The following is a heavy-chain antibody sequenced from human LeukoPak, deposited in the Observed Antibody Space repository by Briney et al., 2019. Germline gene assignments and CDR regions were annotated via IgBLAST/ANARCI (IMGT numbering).Heavy chain of an antibody. CDR1: GGSISSYY. D-gene: IGHD3-10*01. V-gene: IGHV4-4*07. CDR2: IYTSGST. J-gene: IGHJ5*02. CDR3: ARNGQGLYYYGSGSSNWFDP. Sequence: PSETLSLTCTVSGGSISSYYWSWIRQPAGKGLEWIGRIYTSGSTNYNPSLKSRVTMSVDTSKNQFSLKLSSVTAADTAVYYCARNGQGLYYYGSGSSNWFDPWGQGTLVTVSS.